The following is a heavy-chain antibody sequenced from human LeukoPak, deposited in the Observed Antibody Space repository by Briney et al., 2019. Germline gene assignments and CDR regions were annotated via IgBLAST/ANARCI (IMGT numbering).Heavy chain of an antibody. Sequence: GGSLRLSCAASGFTFSSYSMNGVGQPPGKGREWVAYISSSSSTIYYADSVQGRFTISRDNAKNSLYLQMNSLRAEDTAVYYCARGGPAAMGMSNFDYWGQGTLVTVSS. D-gene: IGHD2-2*01. V-gene: IGHV3-48*01. CDR1: GFTFSSYS. CDR2: ISSSSSTI. J-gene: IGHJ4*02. CDR3: ARGGPAAMGMSNFDY.